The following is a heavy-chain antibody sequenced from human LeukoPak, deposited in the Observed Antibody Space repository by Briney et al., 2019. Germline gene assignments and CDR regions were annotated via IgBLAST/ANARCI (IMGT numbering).Heavy chain of an antibody. CDR3: ARAYCGTPLFYFDF. V-gene: IGHV3-48*03. D-gene: IGHD2-21*01. CDR1: GFTFSSYE. CDR2: ISSSGSTI. Sequence: GGSLRLSCAASGFTFSSYEMNWVRQAPGKGLEWVSYISSSGSTIYYADSVKGRFTISRDNAKNSLYLQMNSLRAEDTALYFCARAYCGTPLFYFDFWGQGTLVTVSS. J-gene: IGHJ4*02.